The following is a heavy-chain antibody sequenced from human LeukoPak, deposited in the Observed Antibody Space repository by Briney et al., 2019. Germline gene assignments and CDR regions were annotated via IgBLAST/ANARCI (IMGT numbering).Heavy chain of an antibody. Sequence: GASVKVSCKASGYTFTGYYMHWVRQAPGQGLEWMGWINPNSGGTNYARKFQGRVTMTRDTSISTAYMELSRLRSDDTAVYYCARVSRRIVVVPAGGSWFDPWGQGTLVTVSS. CDR2: INPNSGGT. CDR1: GYTFTGYY. V-gene: IGHV1-2*02. CDR3: ARVSRRIVVVPAGGSWFDP. J-gene: IGHJ5*02. D-gene: IGHD2-2*01.